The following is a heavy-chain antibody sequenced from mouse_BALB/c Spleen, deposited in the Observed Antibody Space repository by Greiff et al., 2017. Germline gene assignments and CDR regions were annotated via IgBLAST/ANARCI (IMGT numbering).Heavy chain of an antibody. CDR2: ISNGGGST. J-gene: IGHJ3*01. D-gene: IGHD3-1*01. CDR3: ARAGQLGLRAWFAY. CDR1: GFTFSSYT. Sequence: EVKLMESGGGLVQPGGSRKLSCAASGFTFSSYTMSWVRQTPEKRLEWVAYISNGGGSTYYPDTVKGRFTISRDNAKNTLYLQMSSLKSEDTAMYYCARAGQLGLRAWFAYWGQGTLVTVSA. V-gene: IGHV5-12-2*01.